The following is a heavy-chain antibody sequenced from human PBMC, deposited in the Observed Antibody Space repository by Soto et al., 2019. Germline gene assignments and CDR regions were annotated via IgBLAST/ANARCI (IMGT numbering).Heavy chain of an antibody. J-gene: IGHJ6*02. CDR1: GYTFSGYY. D-gene: IGHD3-10*01. CDR2: FKPTGGGST. Sequence: QVQLVQSGAEVKKPGASVKLSCKPSGYTFSGYYVHWVRQAPGQGLEWMGVFKPTGGGSTSYAQRFHGRVSVTRDTSTSTVYMELGRRRFDDTDVYFCASDYGSGVEMDVWGQGTRATVSS. CDR3: ASDYGSGVEMDV. V-gene: IGHV1-46*01.